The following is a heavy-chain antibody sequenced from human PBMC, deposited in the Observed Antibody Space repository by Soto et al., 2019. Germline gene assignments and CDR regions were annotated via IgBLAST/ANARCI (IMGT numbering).Heavy chain of an antibody. D-gene: IGHD3-16*01. V-gene: IGHV3-23*01. CDR3: AQGGDDYVLASDLTDY. CDR2: ISGSGGST. CDR1: GFTFSSYA. Sequence: EVQLLESGGGLVQPGGSLRLSCAASGFTFSSYAMSWVRQAPGKGLEWVSAISGSGGSTYYADSVKGRFTRSRDNSKNTLDLQMNTLRAEATAVYYCAQGGDDYVLASDLTDYWGQGPLVTVAS. J-gene: IGHJ4*02.